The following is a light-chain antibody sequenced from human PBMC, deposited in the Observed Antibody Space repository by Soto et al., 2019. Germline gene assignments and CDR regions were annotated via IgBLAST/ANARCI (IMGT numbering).Light chain of an antibody. CDR3: LQHNSYPRT. CDR2: AAS. V-gene: IGKV1-17*01. J-gene: IGKJ1*01. CDR1: QAITND. Sequence: DIQMTQSPSSLSATVGDRVTITCRASQAITNDLSLYQQKPGEPPKRLIYAASTLHSGVPSRFSGSGSGTEFTLTISSLQPEDFATYFCLQHNSYPRTFGQGTKVDIK.